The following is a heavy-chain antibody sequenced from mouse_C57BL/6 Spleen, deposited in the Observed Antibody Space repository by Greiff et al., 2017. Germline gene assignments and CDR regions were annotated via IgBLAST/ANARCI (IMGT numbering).Heavy chain of an antibody. D-gene: IGHD2-1*01. CDR1: GYTFTSYW. CDR3: ARRIYYGTLYFDY. CDR2: IDPSDSYT. V-gene: IGHV1-50*01. Sequence: VQLQQPGAELVKPGASVKLSCKASGYTFTSYWMQWVKQRPGQGLEWIGEIDPSDSYTNYNQKFKGKATLTVDTSSSTAYMQLSSLTSEDSAVYYCARRIYYGTLYFDYWGQGTTLTVSS. J-gene: IGHJ2*01.